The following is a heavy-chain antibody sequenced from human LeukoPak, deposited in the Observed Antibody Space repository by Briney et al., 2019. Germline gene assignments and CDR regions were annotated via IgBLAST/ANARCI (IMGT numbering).Heavy chain of an antibody. CDR1: GFTFSSYL. D-gene: IGHD6-13*01. Sequence: GGALRLSCAASGFTFSSYLMNWGRQGPGKGLEWVASINHNGNVNYYVDSVKSRFTISRDNPKNTLYLQMHSLRAEDTAVYYCAKEVTIPAAGRKDYYYYGLDVWGQGTTVTVSS. J-gene: IGHJ6*02. CDR2: INHNGNVN. V-gene: IGHV3-7*01. CDR3: AKEVTIPAAGRKDYYYYGLDV.